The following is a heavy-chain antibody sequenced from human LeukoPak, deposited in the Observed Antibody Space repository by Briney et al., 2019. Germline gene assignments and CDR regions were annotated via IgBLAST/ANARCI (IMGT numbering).Heavy chain of an antibody. D-gene: IGHD3-22*01. J-gene: IGHJ4*02. CDR2: ISSSGSTI. CDR1: GFTFSSYE. Sequence: QPGGSLRLSCAASGFTFSSYEMNWVRQAPGKGLEWVSYISSSGSTIYYADSVKGRFTISRDNAKNSLYLQMNSLRADDTAVYYCAGQKDYYDSSGYYKVLFDDYWGQGTLVTVSS. CDR3: AGQKDYYDSSGYYKVLFDDY. V-gene: IGHV3-48*03.